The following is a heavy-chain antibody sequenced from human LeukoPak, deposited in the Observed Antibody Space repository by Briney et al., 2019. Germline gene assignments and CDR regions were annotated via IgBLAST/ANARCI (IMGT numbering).Heavy chain of an antibody. J-gene: IGHJ3*02. CDR3: ARGNYYDSSVGAFDI. CDR1: GYTFTSYD. V-gene: IGHV1-8*01. Sequence: VASVKVSCKTSGYTFTSYDLNWVRQATGQGLEWMGWVNPNSGNTGYAQKFQGRVTITRNTSISTAYMELSSLRSEDTAVYYCARGNYYDSSVGAFDIWGQGTMVTVSS. CDR2: VNPNSGNT. D-gene: IGHD3-22*01.